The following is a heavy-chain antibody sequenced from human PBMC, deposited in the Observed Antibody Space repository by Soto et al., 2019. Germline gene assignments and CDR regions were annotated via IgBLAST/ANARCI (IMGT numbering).Heavy chain of an antibody. V-gene: IGHV1-58*01. Sequence: SVKVSCKASGFTFTSSAVQWVRQARGQRLEWIGWIVVGSGNTNYAQKFQERVTITRDMSTSTAYMELSSLRSEDTAVYYCAAASSGWSAFDIWSQGTMVIVSS. CDR2: IVVGSGNT. CDR1: GFTFTSSA. J-gene: IGHJ3*02. D-gene: IGHD6-19*01. CDR3: AAASSGWSAFDI.